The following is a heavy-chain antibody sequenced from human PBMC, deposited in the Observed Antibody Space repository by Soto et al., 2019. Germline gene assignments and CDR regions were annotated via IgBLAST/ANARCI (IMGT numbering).Heavy chain of an antibody. CDR1: GYIFTSYY. CDR2: INPFDGSR. CDR3: SRVDPGETSPFDH. V-gene: IGHV1-46*03. J-gene: IGHJ4*02. D-gene: IGHD3-10*01. Sequence: ASVKVSCKASGYIFTSYYIHCVRQAPGQGLEWMGWINPFDGSRMFAQSFQDRVTMTRDTSTSTVYMEVSSLRSEDTAVYYCSRVDPGETSPFDHWGQGTLVTVSS.